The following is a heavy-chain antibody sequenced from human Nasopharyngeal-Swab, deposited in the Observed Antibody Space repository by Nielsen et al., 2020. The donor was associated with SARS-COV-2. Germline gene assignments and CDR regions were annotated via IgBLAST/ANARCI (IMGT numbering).Heavy chain of an antibody. J-gene: IGHJ5*02. D-gene: IGHD5-12*01. V-gene: IGHV3-11*04. CDR2: ISSSGSTI. CDR3: ARDFRGYSGYDPRLNWFDP. Sequence: WIRQPPGKGLEWVSYISSSGSTIHYADSVKGRFTISRDNAKNSLYLQMNSLRAEDTAVYYCARDFRGYSGYDPRLNWFDPWGQGTLVTVSS.